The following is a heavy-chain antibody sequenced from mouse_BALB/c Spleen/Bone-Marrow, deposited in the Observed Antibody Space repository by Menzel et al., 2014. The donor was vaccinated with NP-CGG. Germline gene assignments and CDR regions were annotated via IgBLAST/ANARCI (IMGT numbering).Heavy chain of an antibody. CDR2: IDPSDSET. D-gene: IGHD1-2*01. CDR1: GYSFTSYW. CDR3: ARDGITTATYYYAMDY. V-gene: IGHV1S126*01. Sequence: VNVVESGPQLVRPGASVKISCKASGYSFTSYWMHWVKQRPGQGLEWIGMIDPSDSETRLNQKFKDEATLTIDKSSSTAYMQLSSPTSEDSAVYYCARDGITTATYYYAMDYWGQGTSVTVSS. J-gene: IGHJ4*01.